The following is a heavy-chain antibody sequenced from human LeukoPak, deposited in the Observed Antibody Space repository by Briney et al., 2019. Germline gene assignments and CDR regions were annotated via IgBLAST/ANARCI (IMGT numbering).Heavy chain of an antibody. CDR1: GGSISSYY. Sequence: SETLSLTCTVSGGSISSYYWSWIRQPPGKGLEWIGYIYYSGSTNYNPSLKSRVTISVDTSKNQFSLKLSSVTAADTAVYYCARDATYCSGGSCYPDAFDIWGQGTMVTVSS. D-gene: IGHD2-15*01. V-gene: IGHV4-59*12. CDR3: ARDATYCSGGSCYPDAFDI. J-gene: IGHJ3*02. CDR2: IYYSGST.